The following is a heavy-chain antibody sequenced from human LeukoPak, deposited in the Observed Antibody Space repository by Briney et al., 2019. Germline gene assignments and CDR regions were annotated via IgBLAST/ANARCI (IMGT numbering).Heavy chain of an antibody. Sequence: GGSLRLSCAASGFTLSRFWLHWVRQAPGKGLVSVAHMNSDGSSTNYADSVKGRFTISRDNAKNMLYLQMNSLRADDTAVYYCAKILGESPRWFDPWGQGTLVTVSS. CDR1: GFTLSRFW. J-gene: IGHJ5*02. CDR3: AKILGESPRWFDP. CDR2: MNSDGSST. D-gene: IGHD3-10*01. V-gene: IGHV3-74*01.